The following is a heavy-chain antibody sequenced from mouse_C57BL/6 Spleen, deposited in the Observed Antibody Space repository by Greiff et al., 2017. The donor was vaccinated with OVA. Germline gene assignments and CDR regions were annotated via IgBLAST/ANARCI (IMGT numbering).Heavy chain of an antibody. J-gene: IGHJ1*03. CDR1: GYTFTSYW. CDR3: AREFITTVVATLDFDV. CDR2: INPSNGGT. V-gene: IGHV1-53*01. Sequence: VQLVESGTELVKPGASVKLSCKASGYTFTSYWMHWVKQRPGQGLEWIGNINPSNGGTNYNEKFKSKATLTVDKSSSTAYMQLSSLTSEDSAVYYCAREFITTVVATLDFDVWGTGTTVTVSS. D-gene: IGHD1-1*01.